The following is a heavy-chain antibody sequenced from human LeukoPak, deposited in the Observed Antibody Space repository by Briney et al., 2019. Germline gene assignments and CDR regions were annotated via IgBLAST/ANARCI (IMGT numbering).Heavy chain of an antibody. CDR2: IIPIFGTA. CDR1: GGTCSSYA. Sequence: SVKVSCKASGGTCSSYAISWVRQAPGQGLEWMGGIIPIFGTAKYAQKFQGRVTITADESTSTAYMELSSLRSEDTAMYYCASRYKWPQPRGGEFDYWGQGTLVTVSS. D-gene: IGHD5-24*01. V-gene: IGHV1-69*13. J-gene: IGHJ4*02. CDR3: ASRYKWPQPRGGEFDY.